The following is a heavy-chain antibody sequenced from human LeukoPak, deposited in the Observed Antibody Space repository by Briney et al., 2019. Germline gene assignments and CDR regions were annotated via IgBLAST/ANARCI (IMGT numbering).Heavy chain of an antibody. V-gene: IGHV4-39*01. J-gene: IGHJ4*02. CDR3: ARHTAARSMDY. D-gene: IGHD6-6*01. Sequence: SETLSLTCTVSGGSISSSSYYWGWIRQPPGKGLEWIGSIYYSGSTYYNPSLKSRVTISVDTSKNQFSLKLSSVTAADTAVYYCARHTAARSMDYWGQRTLAAVSS. CDR2: IYYSGST. CDR1: GGSISSSSYY.